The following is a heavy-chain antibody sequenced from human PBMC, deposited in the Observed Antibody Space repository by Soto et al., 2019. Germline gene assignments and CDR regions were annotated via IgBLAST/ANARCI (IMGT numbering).Heavy chain of an antibody. CDR1: GGTISSYY. V-gene: IGHV4-59*01. CDR2: IYYSGST. D-gene: IGHD6-6*01. J-gene: IGHJ2*01. CDR3: ASYSSSPYWYFDL. Sequence: SETLSLTCTVSGGTISSYYWSWIRQAPGKGLEWIGYIYYSGSTNYNPSLKSRITISVDTSKNQFFLKLSSVTAADTAVYYCASYSSSPYWYFDLWGRGTLVTVSS.